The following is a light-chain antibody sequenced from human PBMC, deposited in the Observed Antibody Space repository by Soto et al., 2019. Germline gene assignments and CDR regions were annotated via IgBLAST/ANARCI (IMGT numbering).Light chain of an antibody. J-gene: IGKJ1*01. Sequence: DVVMTQSPLSLPVTLGQPASISCRSSLSLVHNDGNTYLNWFQQRPGQSPRRLIYKVSNRDSGVPDRFSGSGSGTDFTLKISRVEANDVGVYYCMQGTQWPWTFGQVTKVGIK. CDR3: MQGTQWPWT. CDR1: LSLVHNDGNTY. V-gene: IGKV2-30*02. CDR2: KVS.